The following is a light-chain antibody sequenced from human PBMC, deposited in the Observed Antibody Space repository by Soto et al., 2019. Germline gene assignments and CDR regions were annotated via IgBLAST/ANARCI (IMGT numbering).Light chain of an antibody. CDR2: GAS. V-gene: IGKV3-20*01. J-gene: IGKJ2*01. CDR1: QTVASNY. CDR3: QQYGSSPYT. Sequence: EIVLTQSPGSLSLSPRERATLSCRASQTVASNYLAWYQQKPGQAPRLLLYGASTKATGIPYRFSGSGSGTDFTLTISRLEPEDFAVYSCQQYGSSPYTFGQGTKLEIK.